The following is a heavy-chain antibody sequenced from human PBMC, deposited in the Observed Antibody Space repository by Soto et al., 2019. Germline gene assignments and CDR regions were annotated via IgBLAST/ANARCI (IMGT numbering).Heavy chain of an antibody. J-gene: IGHJ4*02. D-gene: IGHD3-9*01. CDR2: IYTSGTT. Sequence: SETLSLTCTVSGRSMCGYYWSWIRQPAGERLEWIGRIYTSGTTDFNPSLKGRVTMSVDTSKNQFSLKLTSVTAADTALYYCAREDYYDTGYYVVWGQGTQVTVSS. V-gene: IGHV4-4*07. CDR1: GRSMCGYY. CDR3: AREDYYDTGYYVV.